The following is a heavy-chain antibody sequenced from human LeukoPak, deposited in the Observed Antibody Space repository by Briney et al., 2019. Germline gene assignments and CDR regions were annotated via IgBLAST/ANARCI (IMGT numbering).Heavy chain of an antibody. CDR1: GGSISSSSYY. V-gene: IGHV4-39*01. J-gene: IGHJ4*02. CDR2: IYYSGST. Sequence: PSETLSLTCTVSGGSISSSSYYWGWIRQPPGKGLEWIGSIYYSGSTYYNPSLKSRVTISVDTSRNQFSLKLSSVTAADTAVYYCARVISPATSTDYWGQGTLVTVSS. D-gene: IGHD2-15*01. CDR3: ARVISPATSTDY.